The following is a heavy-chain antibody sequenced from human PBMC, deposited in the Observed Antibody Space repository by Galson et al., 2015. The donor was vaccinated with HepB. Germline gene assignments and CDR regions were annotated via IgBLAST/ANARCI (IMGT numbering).Heavy chain of an antibody. Sequence: QVQLQESGPGLVKPSETLSLTCTVSGDSISSFYWSWIRQPPGKGLEWIGYIYYSGSTNYNPSLKSRVTISVDTSNSQFSLKLHSVTAADSAVYYCARGRTTVVTGNFDYWGQGTLVAVSS. CDR2: IYYSGST. D-gene: IGHD4-23*01. CDR3: ARGRTTVVTGNFDY. CDR1: GDSISSFY. J-gene: IGHJ4*02. V-gene: IGHV4-59*01.